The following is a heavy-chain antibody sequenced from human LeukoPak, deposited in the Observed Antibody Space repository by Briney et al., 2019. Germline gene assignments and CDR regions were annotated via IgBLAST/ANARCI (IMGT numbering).Heavy chain of an antibody. D-gene: IGHD5-24*01. CDR2: INHSGST. Sequence: SETLPLTCAVYGGSFSGYYWSWIRQPPGKGLEWIGEINHSGSTNYNPSLKSRVTISVDTSKNQFSLKLSSVTAADTAVYYCARSGGDRVEMPTIIDYWGQGTLVTVSS. CDR1: GGSFSGYY. J-gene: IGHJ4*02. V-gene: IGHV4-34*01. CDR3: ARSGGDRVEMPTIIDY.